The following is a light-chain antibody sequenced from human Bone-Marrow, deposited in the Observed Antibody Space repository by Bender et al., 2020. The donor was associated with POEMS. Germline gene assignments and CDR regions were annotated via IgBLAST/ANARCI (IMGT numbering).Light chain of an antibody. V-gene: IGLV2-23*02. CDR3: CSYDSTATFV. CDR1: NSDVGVYNL. CDR2: VVS. Sequence: QSALTQPASVSGSPGQSITISCTGTNSDVGVYNLVSWYQQYPGKAPKLLIYVVSNRPSGVSSRFSGSKSGNTASLTISGLQAEDEADYYCCSYDSTATFVFGGGTKVTVL. J-gene: IGLJ2*01.